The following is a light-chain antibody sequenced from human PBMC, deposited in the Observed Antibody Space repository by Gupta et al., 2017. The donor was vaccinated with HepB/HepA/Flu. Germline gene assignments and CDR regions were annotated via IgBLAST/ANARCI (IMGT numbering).Light chain of an antibody. CDR1: SGSVSNHDY. V-gene: IGLV8-61*01. CDR2: KTN. J-gene: IGLJ3*02. Sequence: TVVTPAPQCSVSPGATVTLNFGVTSGSVSNHDYPGWYQQTPGQAPRTLNYKTNMRFAGAHGRFSGTFVGNTAALTITGAEADDDAYYYQLLDVGRSSWVFGGGTKLTVL. CDR3: LLDVGRSSWV.